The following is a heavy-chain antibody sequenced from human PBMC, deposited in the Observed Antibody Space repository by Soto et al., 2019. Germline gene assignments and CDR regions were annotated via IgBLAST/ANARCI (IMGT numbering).Heavy chain of an antibody. J-gene: IGHJ6*02. V-gene: IGHV1-69*01. CDR3: ARSQGSSTCLEIYYYYYYGMDV. CDR2: IIPIPGTA. CDR1: GGTFSSYA. Sequence: QVQLVQSGAEVKKPGSSVKVSCKASGGTFSSYAISWVRQAPGQGLEWMGGIIPIPGTANYAQKFQGRVTITADASTRTAYMELSSLRSEDTAVYYCARSQGSSTCLEIYYYYYYGMDVWGQGTTVTVSS. D-gene: IGHD2-2*01.